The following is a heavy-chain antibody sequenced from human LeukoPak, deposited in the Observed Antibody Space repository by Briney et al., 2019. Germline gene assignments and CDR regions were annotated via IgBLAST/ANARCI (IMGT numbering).Heavy chain of an antibody. CDR2: INHSGST. D-gene: IGHD1-26*01. CDR3: ARDEGDSGSFKPFYYFDY. Sequence: SETLSLTCAVYGGSFSGYYWSWIRQPPGKGLEWIGEINHSGSTNYNPSLKSRVTISVDTSKNQFSLKLSSVTAADTAVYYCARDEGDSGSFKPFYYFDYWGQGTLVTVSS. J-gene: IGHJ4*02. V-gene: IGHV4-34*01. CDR1: GGSFSGYY.